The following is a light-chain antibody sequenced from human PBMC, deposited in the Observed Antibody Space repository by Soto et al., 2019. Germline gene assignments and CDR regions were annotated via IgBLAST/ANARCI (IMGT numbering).Light chain of an antibody. V-gene: IGKV2-28*01. CDR2: LGS. CDR3: MQALQTPLT. J-gene: IGKJ4*01. Sequence: DIVMTQSPLSLPVTPGEPASISCRSSQSLLHSNGYNDLDWYLQKPGQSPQLLIDLGSNRASGVPDRFSGSGSGTDFTLKISRVEAEDAGVYYCMQALQTPLTFGGGTKVEIK. CDR1: QSLLHSNGYND.